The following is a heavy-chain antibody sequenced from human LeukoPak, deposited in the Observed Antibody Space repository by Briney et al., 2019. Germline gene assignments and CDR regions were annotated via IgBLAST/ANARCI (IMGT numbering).Heavy chain of an antibody. CDR3: AMGWFGELLCLE. V-gene: IGHV3-21*01. CDR1: GFTFSSYS. D-gene: IGHD3-10*01. CDR2: ISSSSSYI. J-gene: IGHJ4*02. Sequence: GGSLRLSCAASGFTFSSYSMNWVRQAPGKGLEWVSSISSSSSYIYYADSVKGRFTISRDNAKNSLYLQMNSLRAEDTAVYYCAMGWFGELLCLEWGQRTLVTVSS.